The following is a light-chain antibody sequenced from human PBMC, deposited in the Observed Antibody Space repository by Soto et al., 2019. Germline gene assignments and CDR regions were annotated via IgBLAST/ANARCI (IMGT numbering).Light chain of an antibody. CDR3: QSYDSSLSGYVV. Sequence: QAVVTQPPSVSGAPGQRVTISCTGSSSNIGAGYDVHWYQQLPGTAPKLLIYVNSNRPSGVPDRFSGSKSGTSASLAITGLQADDEANYYCQSYDSSLSGYVVFGGGTKLTVL. CDR1: SSNIGAGYD. J-gene: IGLJ2*01. CDR2: VNS. V-gene: IGLV1-40*01.